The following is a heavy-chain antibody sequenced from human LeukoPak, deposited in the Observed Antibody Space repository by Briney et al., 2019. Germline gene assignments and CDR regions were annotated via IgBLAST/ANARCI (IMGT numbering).Heavy chain of an antibody. Sequence: SGGSLRLSCAASGFTFRNAWMTWVRQAPGKGLEWVGRIKSNSDGGTADHAPPVRGRLTISRDDSKNTLYLQMTNLKTEDTAVYYCTAATLRFDYYYGMDVWGQGTTVTVSS. D-gene: IGHD3-16*01. CDR1: GFTFRNAW. V-gene: IGHV3-15*01. CDR3: TAATLRFDYYYGMDV. J-gene: IGHJ6*02. CDR2: IKSNSDGGTA.